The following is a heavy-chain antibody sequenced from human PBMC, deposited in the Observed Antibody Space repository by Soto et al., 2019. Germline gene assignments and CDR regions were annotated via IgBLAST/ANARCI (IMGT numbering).Heavy chain of an antibody. J-gene: IGHJ4*02. CDR2: TWYDGSNK. Sequence: QVQLVESGGGVVQPGRSLRLYCAASGFTFSSYGMHWVRQAPGKGLEWVAVTWYDGSNKYYAESVKGRFTISRDNSKNTLYLQMNSLRAEDTAVYYCARDSHVGSGWQLTADYWGQGSLVTVSA. D-gene: IGHD6-19*01. CDR1: GFTFSSYG. V-gene: IGHV3-33*01. CDR3: ARDSHVGSGWQLTADY.